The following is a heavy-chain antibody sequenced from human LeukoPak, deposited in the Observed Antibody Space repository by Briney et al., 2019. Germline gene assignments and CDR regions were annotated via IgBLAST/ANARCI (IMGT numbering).Heavy chain of an antibody. V-gene: IGHV1-2*02. J-gene: IGHJ5*02. D-gene: IGHD6-19*01. Sequence: ASVKVSCKASGYTFTGYYIHWVRQAPGQGLEWMGWINPSSGGTNFAQKFQSRVTMTRDTSISTAYMALSRLPPDDTAGYYCTIIPLAATLDWSYPWGQGTLVTVSS. CDR2: INPSSGGT. CDR3: TIIPLAATLDWSYP. CDR1: GYTFTGYY.